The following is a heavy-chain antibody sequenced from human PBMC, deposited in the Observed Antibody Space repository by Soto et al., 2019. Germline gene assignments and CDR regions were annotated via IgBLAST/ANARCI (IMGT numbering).Heavy chain of an antibody. CDR2: IYTSGST. J-gene: IGHJ6*02. CDR1: GGSISSYY. CDR3: ARDGAVAGTTHYYYYGMDV. D-gene: IGHD6-19*01. V-gene: IGHV4-4*07. Sequence: SETLSLTCTVSGGSISSYYWSWIRQPAGKGLEWIGRIYTSGSTNYNPSLKSRVTMSVDTSKNQFSLKLSSVTAADTAVYYCARDGAVAGTTHYYYYGMDVWGQGTTVTVSS.